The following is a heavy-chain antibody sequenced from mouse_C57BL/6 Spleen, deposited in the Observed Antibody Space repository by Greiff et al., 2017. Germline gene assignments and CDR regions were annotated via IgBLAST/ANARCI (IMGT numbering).Heavy chain of an antibody. CDR1: GFSLTSYG. V-gene: IGHV2-2*01. CDR2: IWSGGST. CDR3: ASELGPFAY. D-gene: IGHD4-1*01. J-gene: IGHJ3*01. Sequence: VQLQQSGPGLVQPSQSLSITCTVSGFSLTSYGVHWVRQSPGKGREWLGVIWSGGSTDYNAAFISRLSISKDNSKSQVFFKMNSLQADDTAIYYCASELGPFAYWGQGTLVTVSA.